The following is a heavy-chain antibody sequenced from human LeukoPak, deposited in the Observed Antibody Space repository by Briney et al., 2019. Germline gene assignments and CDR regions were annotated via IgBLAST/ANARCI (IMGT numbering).Heavy chain of an antibody. V-gene: IGHV4-39*01. Sequence: SETLSLTCTVSGDSISSSLSYWGWIRQPPGKGLGWIGTIYYSGTTYYTPSLKSRVTISVDTSKNQFSLQLTSVTAADTAVYYCARRGDYFDFWSGFDYWGQGTLVTVSS. D-gene: IGHD3-3*01. CDR2: IYYSGTT. J-gene: IGHJ4*02. CDR3: ARRGDYFDFWSGFDY. CDR1: GDSISSSLSY.